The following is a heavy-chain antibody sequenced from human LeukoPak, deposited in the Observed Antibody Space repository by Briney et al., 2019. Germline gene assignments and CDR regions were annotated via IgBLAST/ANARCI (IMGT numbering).Heavy chain of an antibody. CDR1: GFTFSSFW. Sequence: GGSLRLSCAASGFTFSSFWMHWVRQAPGKGLEWVSAISGSGGSTYYADSVKGRFTISRDNSKNTLYLQMNSLRAEDTAVYYCAKVGVKAFDSSGYYSGLWYRGRGTLVTVSS. CDR3: AKVGVKAFDSSGYYSGLWY. D-gene: IGHD3-22*01. V-gene: IGHV3-23*01. CDR2: ISGSGGST. J-gene: IGHJ4*02.